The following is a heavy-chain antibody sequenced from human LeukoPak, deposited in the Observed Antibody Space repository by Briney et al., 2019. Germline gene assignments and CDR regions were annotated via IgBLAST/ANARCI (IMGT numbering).Heavy chain of an antibody. V-gene: IGHV3-30-3*01. CDR3: ARDPSNTSGWKTWFDP. Sequence: GGSLRLSCAASGFTFSSYWMSWVRQAPGKGLEWVAVISYDGSNKYYADSVKGRFTISRDNSKNTLYLQMNSLRADDTAVYYCARDPSNTSGWKTWFDPWGQGTLVTVSS. CDR2: ISYDGSNK. D-gene: IGHD6-19*01. CDR1: GFTFSSYW. J-gene: IGHJ5*02.